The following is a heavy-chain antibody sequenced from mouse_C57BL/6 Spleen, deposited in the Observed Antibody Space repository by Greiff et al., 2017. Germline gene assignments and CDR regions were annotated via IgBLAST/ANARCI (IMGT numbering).Heavy chain of an antibody. CDR3: ARKRDYYGSYWYFDV. D-gene: IGHD1-1*01. V-gene: IGHV1-50*01. J-gene: IGHJ1*03. CDR2: IDPSDSYT. Sequence: QVQLQQPGAELVKPGASVKLSCKASGYTFTSYWMQWVKQRPGQGLEWIGEIDPSDSYTNYNQKYKGKATLTVDTSSSTAYMQLSSLTSEDSAVYYCARKRDYYGSYWYFDVWGTGTTVTVSS. CDR1: GYTFTSYW.